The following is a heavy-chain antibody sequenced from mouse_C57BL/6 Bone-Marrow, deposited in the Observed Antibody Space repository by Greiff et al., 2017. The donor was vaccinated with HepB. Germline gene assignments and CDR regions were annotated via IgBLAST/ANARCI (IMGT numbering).Heavy chain of an antibody. CDR3: ARPITYYAMDY. Sequence: EVMLVESGGGLVQPGGSLKLSCAASGFTFSDYYMYWVRQTPEKRLEWVAYISNGGGSTYYPDTVKGRFTISRDNAKNTLYLQMSRLKSEDTAMYYCARPITYYAMDYWGQGTSVTVSS. CDR1: GFTFSDYY. V-gene: IGHV5-12*01. J-gene: IGHJ4*01. CDR2: ISNGGGST. D-gene: IGHD1-1*01.